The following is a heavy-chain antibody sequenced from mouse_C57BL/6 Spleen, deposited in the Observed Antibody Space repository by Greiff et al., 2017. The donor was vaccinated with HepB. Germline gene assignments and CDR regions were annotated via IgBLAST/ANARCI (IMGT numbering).Heavy chain of an antibody. J-gene: IGHJ2*01. CDR3: ANTTVVEGYFDY. Sequence: QVHVKQPGAELVKPGASVKLSCKASGYTFTSYWMHWVKQRPGQGLEWIGMIHPNSGSTNYNEKFKSKATLTVDKSSSTAYMQLSSLTSEDSAVYYCANTTVVEGYFDYWGQGTTLTVSS. D-gene: IGHD1-1*01. CDR2: IHPNSGST. CDR1: GYTFTSYW. V-gene: IGHV1-64*01.